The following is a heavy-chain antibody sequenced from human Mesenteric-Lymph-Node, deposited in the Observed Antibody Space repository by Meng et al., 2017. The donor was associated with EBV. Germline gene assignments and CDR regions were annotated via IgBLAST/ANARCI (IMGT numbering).Heavy chain of an antibody. CDR1: GGTFSSYA. V-gene: IGHV1-69*01. CDR3: ATYYYDSSAYFD. D-gene: IGHD3-22*01. J-gene: IGHJ4*02. CDR2: IIPIFGTA. Sequence: QVQLVQSGAEVKKTGSSVKVCCKASGGTFSSYAISWVRQAPGQGLEWMGGIIPIFGTANYAQKFQGRVTITADESTSTAYMELSSLRSEDTAVYYCATYYYDSSAYFDWGQGTLVTVSS.